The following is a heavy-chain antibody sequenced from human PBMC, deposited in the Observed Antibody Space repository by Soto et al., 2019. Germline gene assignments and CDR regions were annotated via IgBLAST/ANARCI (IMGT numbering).Heavy chain of an antibody. CDR3: ARGFVVAHLDY. D-gene: IGHD2-21*01. J-gene: IGHJ4*02. CDR2: IWYDGSNK. Sequence: QVQLVESGGGVVQPGRSLRLSCAASGFTFSSYGMHWVRQAPGKGLEWVAVIWYDGSNKYYADSVKGRFTISRDNSKNTLYLQMNSLRAEDTAVYYCARGFVVAHLDYWGQGTLVTVS. V-gene: IGHV3-33*01. CDR1: GFTFSSYG.